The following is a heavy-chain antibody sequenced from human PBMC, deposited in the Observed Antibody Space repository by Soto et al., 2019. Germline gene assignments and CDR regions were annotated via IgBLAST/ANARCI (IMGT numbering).Heavy chain of an antibody. CDR1: GGTFSSYT. V-gene: IGHV1-69*08. D-gene: IGHD3-10*01. J-gene: IGHJ4*02. CDR2: IIPILGIA. CDR3: AREEYYYGSGAFFDY. Sequence: QVQLVQSGAEVKKPGSSVKVSCKASGGTFSSYTISWVRQAPGQGLEWMGRIIPILGIANYAQKFQGRVTXAXXXSXGTAYMELSSLRSEETAVYYCAREEYYYGSGAFFDYWGQGTLVTVSS.